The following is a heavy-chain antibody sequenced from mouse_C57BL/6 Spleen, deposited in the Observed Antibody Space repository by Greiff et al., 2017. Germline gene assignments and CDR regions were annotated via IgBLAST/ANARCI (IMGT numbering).Heavy chain of an antibody. Sequence: EVQLQQSGAELVRPGASVKLSCTASGFNIKDYYMHWVKQRPEQGLEWIGRIDPEDGDTEYAPKFPGKATMTADTSSNTAYLQLSSLTSEDAAVYYCSGATVVATDYAMDYWGQGTSVTVSS. D-gene: IGHD1-1*01. V-gene: IGHV14-1*01. J-gene: IGHJ4*01. CDR2: IDPEDGDT. CDR1: GFNIKDYY. CDR3: SGATVVATDYAMDY.